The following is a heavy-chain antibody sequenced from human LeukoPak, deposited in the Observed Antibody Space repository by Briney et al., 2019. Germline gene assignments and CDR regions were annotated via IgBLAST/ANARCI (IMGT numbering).Heavy chain of an antibody. CDR1: GFTFSDYY. D-gene: IGHD5-24*01. CDR2: NSGSVS. V-gene: IGHV3-11*04. Sequence: GGSLRLSCAASGFTFSDYYMSWIRQAPGKGLEWILYNSGSVSYYADSVKGRFTISRGNAKNSLYLEMNSLSADDTALYYCARDGSPEASINYFDTWGQGTPVTVSS. J-gene: IGHJ5*02. CDR3: ARDGSPEASINYFDT.